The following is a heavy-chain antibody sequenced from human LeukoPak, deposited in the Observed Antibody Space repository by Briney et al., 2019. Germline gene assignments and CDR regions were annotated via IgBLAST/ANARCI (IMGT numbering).Heavy chain of an antibody. D-gene: IGHD3-3*01. CDR1: GFTFSSYA. Sequence: GGSLRLSCAASGFTFSSYAMSWVRQAPGKGLEWVSAISGSGGSTYYADSVKGRFTISRDNSKNTLYLQMNSLRAEDTAVYYCAKEGNYDFWSGYHRGGYFDYWGQGTLVTVSS. CDR2: ISGSGGST. CDR3: AKEGNYDFWSGYHRGGYFDY. V-gene: IGHV3-23*01. J-gene: IGHJ4*02.